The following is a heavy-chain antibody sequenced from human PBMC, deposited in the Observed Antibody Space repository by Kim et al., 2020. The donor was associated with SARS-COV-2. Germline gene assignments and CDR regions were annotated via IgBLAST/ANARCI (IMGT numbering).Heavy chain of an antibody. J-gene: IGHJ6*02. CDR2: IWYDGINK. CDR1: GFTFSSYA. D-gene: IGHD5-18*01. Sequence: GSLRLSCAASGFTFSSYAMHWVRQAPGKGLEWVAVIWYDGINKYYADSVKGRFTISRDNSKNTLYLQMNSLRAEDTAVYYCARDQYIQLWLRSYGMDVWGQGTTVTVSS. V-gene: IGHV3-33*01. CDR3: ARDQYIQLWLRSYGMDV.